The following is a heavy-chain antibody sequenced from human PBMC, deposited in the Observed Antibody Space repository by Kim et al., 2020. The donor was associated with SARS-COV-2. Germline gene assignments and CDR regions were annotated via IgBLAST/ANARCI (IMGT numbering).Heavy chain of an antibody. CDR2: ISYDGSNK. J-gene: IGHJ4*02. CDR1: GFTFSSYA. D-gene: IGHD6-13*01. CDR3: ARDNSSSWSTYYFDY. V-gene: IGHV3-30-3*01. Sequence: GGSLRLSCAASGFTFSSYAMHWVRQAPGKGLEWVAVISYDGSNKYYADSVKGRFTISRDNSKNTLYLQMNSLRAEDTAVYYCARDNSSSWSTYYFDYWGQGTLVTVSS.